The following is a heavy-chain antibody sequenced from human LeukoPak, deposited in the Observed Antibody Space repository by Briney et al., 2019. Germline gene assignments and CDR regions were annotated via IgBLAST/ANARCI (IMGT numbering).Heavy chain of an antibody. Sequence: PGGSLRLSCAASGFTFSSYGMHWVRQAPGKGLEWVAVISYDGSNKYYADSVKGRFTISRDNSKNTLYLQMNSLRAEDTAVYYCARDGDIVATIGAFDIWGQGTMVTVSS. J-gene: IGHJ3*02. V-gene: IGHV3-30*03. CDR3: ARDGDIVATIGAFDI. D-gene: IGHD5-12*01. CDR1: GFTFSSYG. CDR2: ISYDGSNK.